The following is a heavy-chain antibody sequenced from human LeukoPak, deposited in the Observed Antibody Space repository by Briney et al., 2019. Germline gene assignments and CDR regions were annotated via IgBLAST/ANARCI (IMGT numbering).Heavy chain of an antibody. CDR2: ISGSGGST. CDR3: ANGQQYSYGH. V-gene: IGHV3-23*01. CDR1: GFTFSSYA. Sequence: PGGSLRLSCAASGFTFSSYAMSWVRQAPGKGLEWVSAISGSGGSTYYADSVKGQFTISRDNSKNTLYLQMNSPRAEDTAVYYCANGQQYSYGHWGQGTLVTVSS. D-gene: IGHD5-18*01. J-gene: IGHJ4*02.